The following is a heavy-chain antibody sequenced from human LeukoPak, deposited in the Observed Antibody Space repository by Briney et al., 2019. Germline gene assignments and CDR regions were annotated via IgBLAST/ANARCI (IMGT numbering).Heavy chain of an antibody. V-gene: IGHV4-59*01. D-gene: IGHD3-10*01. J-gene: IGHJ3*02. CDR2: IYYSGST. Sequence: WETLSPTCTVSGPSISSSYWGWIRQPPGRGLGWIGYIYYSGSTNYNPSLKSRVTISVDTSKNQFSLKLSSVTAADTAVYYCARRRYYYGSEAPAFDIWGQGTMVTVSS. CDR3: ARRRYYYGSEAPAFDI. CDR1: GPSISSSY.